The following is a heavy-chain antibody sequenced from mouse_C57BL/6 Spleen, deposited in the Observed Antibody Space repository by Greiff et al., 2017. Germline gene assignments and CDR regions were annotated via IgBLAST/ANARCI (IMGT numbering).Heavy chain of an antibody. CDR3: ARKAGYDYDYFDY. J-gene: IGHJ2*02. CDR1: GYAFTNYL. Sequence: VQRVESGAELVRPGTSVKVSCTASGYAFTNYLIEWVKQRPGQGLEWIGVINPGSGGTNYNEKFKGKATLTADKSSSTAYMQLSSLTSEDSAVEFCARKAGYDYDYFDYWGQGTSLTVSS. CDR2: INPGSGGT. V-gene: IGHV1-54*01. D-gene: IGHD2-4*01.